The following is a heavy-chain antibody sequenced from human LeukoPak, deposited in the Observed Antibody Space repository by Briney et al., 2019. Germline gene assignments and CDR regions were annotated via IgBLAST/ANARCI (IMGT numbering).Heavy chain of an antibody. D-gene: IGHD2-15*01. J-gene: IGHJ4*02. V-gene: IGHV1-69*06. CDR2: IIPIFGTA. Sequence: SVKVSCKASGGTFSSYAISWVRQAPGQGLEWMGGIIPIFGTANYAQKFQGRVTITADKSTSTAYMELSRLRSDDTAVYYCAREVVVAATVDYWGQGTLVTVSS. CDR1: GGTFSSYA. CDR3: AREVVVAATVDY.